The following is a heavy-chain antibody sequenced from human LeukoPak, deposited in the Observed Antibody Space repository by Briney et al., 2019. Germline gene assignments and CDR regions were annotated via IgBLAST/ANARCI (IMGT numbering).Heavy chain of an antibody. Sequence: MPSETLSLTCTVSGGSISSYYWSWIRQPPGKGLEWIGYIYYSGSTNYNPSLKSRVTISVDTSKNQFSLKLSSVTAADTAVYYCARDTGGMDVWGQGTTVTVSS. J-gene: IGHJ6*02. CDR3: ARDTGGMDV. CDR1: GGSISSYY. CDR2: IYYSGST. V-gene: IGHV4-59*01.